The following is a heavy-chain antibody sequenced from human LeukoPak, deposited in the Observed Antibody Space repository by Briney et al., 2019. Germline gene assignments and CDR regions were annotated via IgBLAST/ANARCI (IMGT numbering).Heavy chain of an antibody. Sequence: SETLSLTCTVSGGSMSNYFWSWIRQPPGKGLEWIGYVHVSGSTNYNPSLKSRVTISIDTSKNQFSLKVSSVTAADMAVYYCARVLTGGYSYGYFDYWGQGTLVTVSS. CDR2: VHVSGST. CDR3: ARVLTGGYSYGYFDY. D-gene: IGHD5-18*01. V-gene: IGHV4-59*08. CDR1: GGSMSNYF. J-gene: IGHJ4*02.